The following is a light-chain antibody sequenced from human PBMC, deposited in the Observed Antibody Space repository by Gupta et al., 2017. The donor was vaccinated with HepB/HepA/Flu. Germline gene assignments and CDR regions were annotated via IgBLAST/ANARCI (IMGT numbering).Light chain of an antibody. J-gene: IGLJ3*02. V-gene: IGLV1-47*01. CDR2: RDN. CDR3: AVWDDGWV. Sequence: QSAVTQSPSASGTPGQRVTISCSGSSSNIGNNYVYWYQQLPGTAPKLFIYRDNQRPSGVPDRFSGSKSGTIASLAISGLRVEDEADYYCAVWDDGWVFGGGTKLTVL. CDR1: SSNIGNNY.